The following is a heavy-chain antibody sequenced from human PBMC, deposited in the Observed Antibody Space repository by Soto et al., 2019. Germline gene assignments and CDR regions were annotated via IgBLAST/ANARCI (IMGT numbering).Heavy chain of an antibody. D-gene: IGHD2-8*01. CDR3: ARGGVY. CDR2: ISGSGNIT. Sequence: PGGSLRLSCAASGFTLSSHGMNWVRQAPGKGLEWISYISGSGNITYYADSVKGRFTISRDNAQKSLYLQMNSLRVEDTAVYYCARGGVYWGQGTLVTGLL. J-gene: IGHJ4*02. CDR1: GFTLSSHG. V-gene: IGHV3-48*03.